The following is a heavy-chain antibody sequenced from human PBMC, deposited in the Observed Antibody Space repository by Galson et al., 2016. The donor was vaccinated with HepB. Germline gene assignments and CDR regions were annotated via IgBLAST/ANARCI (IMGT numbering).Heavy chain of an antibody. Sequence: SETLSLTCAVNGGSFTNYYWGWIRQTPEKGLEWIGEINHSGTTYYNPSLKSRLPISVDTSKRQFSLTLNSVTAADTATYYCAGVWSGNYYYDFWGQGTLVTVSS. CDR3: AGVWSGNYYYDF. CDR1: GGSFTNYY. V-gene: IGHV4-34*01. CDR2: INHSGTT. J-gene: IGHJ4*02. D-gene: IGHD3-3*01.